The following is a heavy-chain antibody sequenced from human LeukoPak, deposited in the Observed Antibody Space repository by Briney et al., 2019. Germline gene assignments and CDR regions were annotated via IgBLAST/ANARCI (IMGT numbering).Heavy chain of an antibody. CDR1: GFTFSSYA. V-gene: IGHV3-23*01. CDR3: AKDHDYYGSGTFNNY. CDR2: ISGSGGST. J-gene: IGHJ4*02. Sequence: GGSLRLSCAASGFTFSSYAMSWVRQAPGKGLEWVSGISGSGGSTYYAASVKGRFTISRDTSKSTLYLQMNSLRAEDTAVYYCAKDHDYYGSGTFNNYWGQGTLVTVSS. D-gene: IGHD3-10*01.